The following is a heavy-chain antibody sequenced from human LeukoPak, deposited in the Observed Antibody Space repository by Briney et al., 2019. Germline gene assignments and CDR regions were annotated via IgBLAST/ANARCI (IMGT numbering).Heavy chain of an antibody. D-gene: IGHD6-19*01. CDR2: IYYCGST. Sequence: SETLSLTCTVSGGSISSYYWSWIRQPPGKGLEWIGYIYYCGSTNYNPSLKSRVTISVDTSKNQFSLKLSSVTAADTAVYYCARLKDSSGWPHDYWGQGTLVTVSS. V-gene: IGHV4-59*08. J-gene: IGHJ4*02. CDR3: ARLKDSSGWPHDY. CDR1: GGSISSYY.